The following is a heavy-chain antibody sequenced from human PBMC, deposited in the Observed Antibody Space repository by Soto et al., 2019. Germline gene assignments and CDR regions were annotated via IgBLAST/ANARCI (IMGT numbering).Heavy chain of an antibody. CDR1: GGSFSGYY. D-gene: IGHD3-16*02. CDR3: ARSYLRKFGGLKVNGDYFDY. V-gene: IGHV4-34*01. J-gene: IGHJ4*02. Sequence: SETLSLTCAVYGGSFSGYYWSWIRQPPGKGLEWIGEINHSGSTNYNPSLKSRVTISVDTSKNQFSLKLSSVTAADTAVYYCARSYLRKFGGLKVNGDYFDYWGQGPLVTVYS. CDR2: INHSGST.